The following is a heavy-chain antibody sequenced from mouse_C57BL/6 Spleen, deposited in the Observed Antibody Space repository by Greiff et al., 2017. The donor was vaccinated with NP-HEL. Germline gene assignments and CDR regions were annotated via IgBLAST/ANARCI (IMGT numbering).Heavy chain of an antibody. J-gene: IGHJ2*01. V-gene: IGHV14-2*01. Sequence: DVQLQESGAELVKPGASVKLSCTASGFNIKDYYMHWVKQRPEQGLEWIGRIDPEDGETKYAPKFQGKATITADPSSNTAYLQLSSLTSEDTAVYYCARSTTVDYFDYWGQGTTLTVSS. CDR2: IDPEDGET. CDR1: GFNIKDYY. D-gene: IGHD1-1*01. CDR3: ARSTTVDYFDY.